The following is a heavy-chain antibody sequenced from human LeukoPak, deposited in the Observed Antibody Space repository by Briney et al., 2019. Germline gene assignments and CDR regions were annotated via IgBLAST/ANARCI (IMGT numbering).Heavy chain of an antibody. J-gene: IGHJ4*02. CDR1: GGSISSGGYY. V-gene: IGHV4-31*03. CDR3: ARKRVEDYVWGSYRYTPSPFDY. D-gene: IGHD3-16*02. Sequence: SQTLSLTCTVSGGSISSGGYYWSWLRQHPGKGLEWIGYIYYSGSTYYNPSLKSRVTISVNTSKNQFSLKLSSVTAADTAVYYCARKRVEDYVWGSYRYTPSPFDYWGQGTLVTVSS. CDR2: IYYSGST.